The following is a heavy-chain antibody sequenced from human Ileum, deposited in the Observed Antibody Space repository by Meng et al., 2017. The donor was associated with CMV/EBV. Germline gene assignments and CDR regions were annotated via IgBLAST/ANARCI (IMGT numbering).Heavy chain of an antibody. V-gene: IGHV4-34*01. Sequence: VQLQQLCAGLLKPSETLSLTCTVYGGSFSDYYWTWIRQPPGKGLEWIAELHPSGIANYNPSLKSRVTISVDTSKNQFSLKLSSVTAADTAVYYCARLIVATHFDYWGQGTLVTVSS. CDR1: GGSFSDYY. CDR3: ARLIVATHFDY. J-gene: IGHJ4*02. CDR2: LHPSGIA. D-gene: IGHD5-12*01.